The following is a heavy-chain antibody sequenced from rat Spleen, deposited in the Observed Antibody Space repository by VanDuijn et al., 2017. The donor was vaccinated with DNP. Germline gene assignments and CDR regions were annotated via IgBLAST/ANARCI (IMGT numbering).Heavy chain of an antibody. J-gene: IGHJ4*01. D-gene: IGHD1-11*01. Sequence: EVQLVESGGGLVQPGRSMKLSCAASGFTFSNYYMAWVRQAPTKGLEWVATISTGGDNTYYRDSMRGRFTISRDNAKSTLYLQMDSLRSEETATYYCTTFEGRDAWGQGTSVTVSS. CDR1: GFTFSNYY. CDR2: ISTGGDNT. CDR3: TTFEGRDA. V-gene: IGHV5S11*01.